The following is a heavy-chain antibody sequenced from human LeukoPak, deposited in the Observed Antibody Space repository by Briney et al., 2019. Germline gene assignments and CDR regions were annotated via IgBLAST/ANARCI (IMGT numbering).Heavy chain of an antibody. Sequence: GGSLRLSCAASGFTFSSYAMSCVRQAPGKGLEWVSDISGSGGSTYYADSVKGRFTISRGNSKSTLYLQMNSLRAEDTAVYYCAKRRTFSSTDIAAAAPFDYWGQGTLVTVSS. CDR3: AKRRTFSSTDIAAAAPFDY. V-gene: IGHV3-23*01. J-gene: IGHJ4*02. CDR1: GFTFSSYA. CDR2: ISGSGGST. D-gene: IGHD6-13*01.